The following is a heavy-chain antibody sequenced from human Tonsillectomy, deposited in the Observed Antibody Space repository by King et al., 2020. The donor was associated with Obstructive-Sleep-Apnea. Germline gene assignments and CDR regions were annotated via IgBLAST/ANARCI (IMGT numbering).Heavy chain of an antibody. J-gene: IGHJ4*02. CDR2: IYFSGST. V-gene: IGHV4-31*03. CDR3: AGDYSGYGELDY. Sequence: QLQESGPGLVKPSQTLSLTCTVSGGSLSRGGYYWSWVRQHPGKGLEWVGYIYFSGSTYYNPSLKSRVTISVDTSKNQFSLKLSSVTAADTAVYYCAGDYSGYGELDYWGQGTLVTVSS. D-gene: IGHD5-12*01. CDR1: GGSLSRGGYY.